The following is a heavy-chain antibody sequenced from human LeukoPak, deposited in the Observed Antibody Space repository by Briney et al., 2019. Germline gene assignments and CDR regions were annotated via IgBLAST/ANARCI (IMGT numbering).Heavy chain of an antibody. CDR1: GGSISSYF. V-gene: IGHV4-4*07. J-gene: IGHJ6*02. CDR2: IYTSGST. D-gene: IGHD3-10*01. CDR3: ASSAYYYYGMDV. Sequence: PSETLSLTCTVSGGSISSYFWSWIRHPAGKGLEWIGRIYTSGSTNYNPSLMSRVTMSVDTSKNQFSLKLTSVTAADSAVYYCASSAYYYYGMDVWGQGTTVTVSS.